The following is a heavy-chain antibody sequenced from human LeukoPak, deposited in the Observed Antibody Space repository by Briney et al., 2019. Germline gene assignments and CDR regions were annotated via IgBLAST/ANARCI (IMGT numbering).Heavy chain of an antibody. CDR2: ISSSGTII. Sequence: GGSLRLSCAASGFIFSDYYMSWIRQAPGKGLEWVSYISSSGTIIYYADSVKGRFTISRDNSKNTLYLQMNSLRAEDTAVYYCAKETRYYYDSSGYYHRPFDYWGQGTLVTVPS. D-gene: IGHD3-22*01. J-gene: IGHJ4*02. CDR3: AKETRYYYDSSGYYHRPFDY. V-gene: IGHV3-11*01. CDR1: GFIFSDYY.